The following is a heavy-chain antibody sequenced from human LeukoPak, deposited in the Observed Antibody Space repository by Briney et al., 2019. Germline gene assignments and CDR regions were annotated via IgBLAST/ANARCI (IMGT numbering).Heavy chain of an antibody. CDR3: ARSYSTGFDY. D-gene: IGHD6-13*01. CDR1: GFIFSSYW. Sequence: GGSLRLSCAASGFIFSSYWMSWVRQAPGKGLEWVANIKQDGSEKYYVDSVKGRFTISRDNAKNSLYLQMNSLRAEDTAVYYCARSYSTGFDYWGQGTLVTVSS. V-gene: IGHV3-7*01. J-gene: IGHJ4*02. CDR2: IKQDGSEK.